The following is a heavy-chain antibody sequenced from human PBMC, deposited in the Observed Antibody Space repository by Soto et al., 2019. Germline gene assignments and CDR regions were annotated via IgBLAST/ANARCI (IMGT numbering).Heavy chain of an antibody. J-gene: IGHJ6*02. CDR3: ARVTWGATMNYYYYYGMDV. Sequence: ASVKVSCKASGYTFTSYAMHWVRQAPGQRLEWMGWINAGNGNTEYSQKFQGRVTITRDTSASTAYMELSSLRSEDTAVYYCARVTWGATMNYYYYYGMDVWGQGTTVTVPS. V-gene: IGHV1-3*01. CDR1: GYTFTSYA. CDR2: INAGNGNT. D-gene: IGHD1-26*01.